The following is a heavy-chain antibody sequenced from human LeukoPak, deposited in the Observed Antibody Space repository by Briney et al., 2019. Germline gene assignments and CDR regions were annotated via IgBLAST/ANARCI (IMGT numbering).Heavy chain of an antibody. CDR3: ARDRLGSGSYYTYYFDY. Sequence: SGGSLRLSCAASGFTYSSYAMHWVRQAPGKGLEWVAVISYDGSNKYYADSVKGRFTISRDNSKNTLYLQMNSLRAEDTAVYYCARDRLGSGSYYTYYFDYWGQGTLVTVSS. V-gene: IGHV3-30*04. CDR2: ISYDGSNK. J-gene: IGHJ4*02. CDR1: GFTYSSYA. D-gene: IGHD3-10*01.